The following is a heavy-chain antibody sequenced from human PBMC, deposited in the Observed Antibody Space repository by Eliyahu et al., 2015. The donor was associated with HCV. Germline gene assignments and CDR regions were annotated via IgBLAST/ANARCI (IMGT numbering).Heavy chain of an antibody. V-gene: IGHV3-33*01. Sequence: QVQLVESGGGVVQPGRSLRLSCAASGFPFSSXGMHWVRQAPGKGLEWVAVIWYDGSNKYYADSVKGRFTISRDNSKNTLYLQMNSLRAEDTAVYYCARELWLRTVYYYYGMDVWGQGTTVTVSS. CDR3: ARELWLRTVYYYYGMDV. CDR2: IWYDGSNK. D-gene: IGHD5-18*01. CDR1: GFPFSSXG. J-gene: IGHJ6*02.